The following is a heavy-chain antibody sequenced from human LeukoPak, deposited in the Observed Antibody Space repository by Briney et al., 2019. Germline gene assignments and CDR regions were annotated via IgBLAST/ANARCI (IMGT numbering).Heavy chain of an antibody. J-gene: IGHJ4*02. CDR3: ARYGSIWYLDY. V-gene: IGHV6-1*01. D-gene: IGHD1-26*01. CDR1: GDSVSSNSAA. Sequence: SQTLSLTCAISGDSVSSNSAAWNWIRRSPARGLEWLGSTSYRSKCYIDYAVSVRGRITINPNTSKNQFSLQLNSVTPEDTAVYYCARYGSIWYLDYWGQGTLVSVSS. CDR2: TSYRSKCYI.